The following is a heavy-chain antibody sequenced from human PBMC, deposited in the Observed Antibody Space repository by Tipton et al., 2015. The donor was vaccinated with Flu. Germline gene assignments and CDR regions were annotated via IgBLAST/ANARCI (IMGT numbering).Heavy chain of an antibody. D-gene: IGHD5-12*01. CDR1: GFTLDSFE. CDR3: AKHLRSNSGHDRFDH. J-gene: IGHJ4*02. CDR2: ISSLGGTI. Sequence: SLRLSCAASGFTLDSFEMRWVRQAPGKGLEWISYISSLGGTIYYADPVEGRFTISRDIAKHSLYLQMNSLRAEDTAVYYCAKHLRSNSGHDRFDHWGQGTLVTVSS. V-gene: IGHV3-48*03.